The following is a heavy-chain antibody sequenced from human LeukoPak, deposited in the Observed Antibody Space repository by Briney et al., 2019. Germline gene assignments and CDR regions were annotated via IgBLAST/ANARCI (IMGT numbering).Heavy chain of an antibody. CDR2: INAGNGNT. D-gene: IGHD6-13*01. V-gene: IGHV1-3*01. J-gene: IGHJ4*02. CDR3: ARVGQQLGNDY. Sequence: GASVKVSCKASGYTFTSHAMHWVRQAPGQRLEWMGWINAGNGNTKYSQKFQGRVTITRDTSASTAYMELSSLRSEDTAVYYCARVGQQLGNDYWGQGTLVTVSS. CDR1: GYTFTSHA.